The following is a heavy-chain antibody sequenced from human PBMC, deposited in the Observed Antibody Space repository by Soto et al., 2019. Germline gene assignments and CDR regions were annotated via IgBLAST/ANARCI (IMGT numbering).Heavy chain of an antibody. J-gene: IGHJ4*02. V-gene: IGHV3-23*01. Sequence: GGSLRLSCAASGFTFSSYAMSWVRQAPGQGLEWVSAISGSGGSTYYADSVKGRFTISRDNSKNTLHLQMNSLRAEDTAVYYCAKSKWLRSVLDYWGQGTLVTVSS. CDR2: ISGSGGST. CDR1: GFTFSSYA. D-gene: IGHD5-12*01. CDR3: AKSKWLRSVLDY.